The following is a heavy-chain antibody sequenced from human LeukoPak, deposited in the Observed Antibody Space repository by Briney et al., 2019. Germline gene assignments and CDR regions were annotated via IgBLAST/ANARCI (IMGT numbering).Heavy chain of an antibody. CDR1: GFTFSDYY. D-gene: IGHD2-15*01. CDR2: ISSSSSYT. V-gene: IGHV3-11*05. CDR3: ARVPRYCSGGSCSYFDY. Sequence: KPGGSLRLSCAASGFTFSDYYMSWIRQAPGKGLEWVSYISSSSSYTNYADSVKGRFTISRDNAKNSLYLQMNSLRAEDTAVYYRARVPRYCSGGSCSYFDYWGQGTLVTVSS. J-gene: IGHJ4*02.